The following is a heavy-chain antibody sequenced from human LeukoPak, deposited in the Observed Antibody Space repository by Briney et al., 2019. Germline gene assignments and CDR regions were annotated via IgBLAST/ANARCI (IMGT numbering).Heavy chain of an antibody. CDR3: AKDKGESGYFDY. Sequence: GGSLRLSCAASGFTFSRYWMHWVRQAPGKGLVWVSRINSDGSSTNYADSVKGRFTISRDNAKNTLYLQMNSLRAEDTAVYYCAKDKGESGYFDYWGQGTLVTVSS. J-gene: IGHJ4*02. D-gene: IGHD1-26*01. CDR1: GFTFSRYW. CDR2: INSDGSST. V-gene: IGHV3-74*01.